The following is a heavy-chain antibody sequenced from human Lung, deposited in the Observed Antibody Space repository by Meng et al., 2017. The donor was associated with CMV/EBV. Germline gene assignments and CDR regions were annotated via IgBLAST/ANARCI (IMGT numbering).Heavy chain of an antibody. Sequence: ASXXIFXNAAGYTFTLYYIHWVRQAPGQGLEWMGCINPNTGGTNSAQNFQGRVTMTGDTPISAAYMELSRLNSDDTALYYCARERGLGCRGNNAAFDFWGQGKXVTVSS. CDR2: INPNTGGT. J-gene: IGHJ3*01. CDR3: ARERGLGCRGNNAAFDF. D-gene: IGHD1/OR15-1a*01. CDR1: GYTFTLYY. V-gene: IGHV1-2*02.